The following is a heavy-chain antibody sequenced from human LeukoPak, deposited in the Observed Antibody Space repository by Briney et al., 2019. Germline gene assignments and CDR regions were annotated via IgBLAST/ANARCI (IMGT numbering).Heavy chain of an antibody. CDR2: IYHSGST. CDR1: GYSISSGYY. V-gene: IGHV4-38-2*01. CDR3: AILYDYVWGSYRYTYRVDY. Sequence: SETLSLTCAVSGYSISSGYYWGWIRQPPGKGLEWIGSIYHSGSTYYNPSLKGRVTISVDTSKNQFSLRLSSVTAADTAVYYCAILYDYVWGSYRYTYRVDYWGQGTLVTVSS. J-gene: IGHJ4*02. D-gene: IGHD3-16*02.